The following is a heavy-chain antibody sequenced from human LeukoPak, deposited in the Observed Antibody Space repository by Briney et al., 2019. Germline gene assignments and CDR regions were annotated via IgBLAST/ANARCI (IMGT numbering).Heavy chain of an antibody. V-gene: IGHV1-2*02. CDR2: INPNSGGT. Sequence: GASVKVSCKASGYTFTGYYMHWVRQAPGKGLEWMGWINPNSGGTNYAQKFQGRVTMTRDTSISTAYMELSRLRFDDTAVYYCARSPGYSSTPASYWGQGTLVTVSS. J-gene: IGHJ4*02. CDR3: ARSPGYSSTPASY. D-gene: IGHD6-13*01. CDR1: GYTFTGYY.